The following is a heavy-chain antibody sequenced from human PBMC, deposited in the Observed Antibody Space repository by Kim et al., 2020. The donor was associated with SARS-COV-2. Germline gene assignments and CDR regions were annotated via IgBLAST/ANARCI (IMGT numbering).Heavy chain of an antibody. CDR1: GGSFSGYY. V-gene: IGHV4-34*01. J-gene: IGHJ6*02. D-gene: IGHD4-17*01. CDR2: INHSGST. Sequence: SETLSLTCAVYGGSFSGYYWSWIRQPPGKGLEWIGEINHSGSTNYNASLKSRVTISVDTSKNQFSLKLSSVTAADTAVYYCARGVSGTTVVTLGLGYYYYYGMDVWGQGTTVTFSS. CDR3: ARGVSGTTVVTLGLGYYYYYGMDV.